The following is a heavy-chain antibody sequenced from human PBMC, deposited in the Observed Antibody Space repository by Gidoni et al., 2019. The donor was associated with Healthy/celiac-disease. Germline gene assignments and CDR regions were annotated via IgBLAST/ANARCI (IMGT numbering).Heavy chain of an antibody. V-gene: IGHV1-2*04. CDR3: ARAPLGAYCGGDCLVLDY. J-gene: IGHJ4*02. Sequence: QVQLVQSGAEVKKPGASVKVSCKASGYPFTGYYLHWVRQAPGQGLEWMGWINPNSGGTNYAQKFQGWVTMTRDTSISTAYMELSRLRSDDTAVYYCARAPLGAYCGGDCLVLDYWGQGTLVTVSS. CDR2: INPNSGGT. D-gene: IGHD2-21*02. CDR1: GYPFTGYY.